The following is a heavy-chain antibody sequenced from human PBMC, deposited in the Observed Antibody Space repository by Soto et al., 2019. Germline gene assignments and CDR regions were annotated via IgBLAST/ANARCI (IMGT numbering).Heavy chain of an antibody. Sequence: GGSLRLSCAASGFTFSSYALRWVRQAPGKGLEWVSAISGSGGSTYYADSVKGRFTISRDNSKNTLYLQMNSLRAEDTAVYYCAKLLAAYYYDFWSGWKDDAFDIWGQGTMVTVSS. J-gene: IGHJ3*02. D-gene: IGHD3-3*01. CDR1: GFTFSSYA. CDR2: ISGSGGST. CDR3: AKLLAAYYYDFWSGWKDDAFDI. V-gene: IGHV3-23*01.